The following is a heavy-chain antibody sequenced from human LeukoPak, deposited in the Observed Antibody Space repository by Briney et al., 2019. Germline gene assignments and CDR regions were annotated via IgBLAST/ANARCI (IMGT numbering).Heavy chain of an antibody. CDR3: ARLVYDSRGYYFDY. V-gene: IGHV4-39*01. CDR2: IYYSGSP. Sequence: PSETLSLTCTVSGGSISSNSYYWGWIRQPPGKGLEWIGSIYYSGSPYYNPSLKSRVTISVDTSKNQFSLKVISVTAADTAVYHCARLVYDSRGYYFDYWGQGTLVIVSS. CDR1: GGSISSNSYY. D-gene: IGHD3-22*01. J-gene: IGHJ4*02.